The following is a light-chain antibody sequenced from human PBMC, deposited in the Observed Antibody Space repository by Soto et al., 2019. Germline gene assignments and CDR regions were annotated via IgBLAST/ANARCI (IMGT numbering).Light chain of an antibody. V-gene: IGLV1-40*01. CDR2: GKN. Sequence: QSVLTQPPSVSGAPGQRVTISCTGRSSNIGTGFDVHWYQQVPGTAPKLLIYGKNNRPSGVPDRFSGSKSGTSASLAITGLQPEDEADYYCQSYDSSLSGVVFGGGTKVTVL. J-gene: IGLJ2*01. CDR1: SSNIGTGFD. CDR3: QSYDSSLSGVV.